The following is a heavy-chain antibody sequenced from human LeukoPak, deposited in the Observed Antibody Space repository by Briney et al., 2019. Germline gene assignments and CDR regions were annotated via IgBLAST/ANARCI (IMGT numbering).Heavy chain of an antibody. CDR1: GFTFSDYY. CDR3: ARSPPSSSWYNLVWYFDL. J-gene: IGHJ2*01. V-gene: IGHV3-11*01. Sequence: PGRSLRLSCAASGFTFSDYYMSWIRQAPGKGLEWVSYISSSGSTIYYADSVKGRFTISRDNAKNSLYLQMNSLRAEDTAVYYCARSPPSSSWYNLVWYFDLWGRGTLVTVSS. D-gene: IGHD6-13*01. CDR2: ISSSGSTI.